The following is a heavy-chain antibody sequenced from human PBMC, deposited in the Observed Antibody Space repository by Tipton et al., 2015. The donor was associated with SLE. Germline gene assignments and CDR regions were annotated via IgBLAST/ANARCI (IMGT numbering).Heavy chain of an antibody. Sequence: QSGAEVKKPGASVKVSCKASGYTFTSYGISWVRQAPGQGLEWMGWISPYNGNTNYAQKLQGRVTMTTDTSTSSAYMDLRSLRSDDTAVYYCSRTSKTGFYIYFVYWGQGALVTVSS. V-gene: IGHV1-18*01. D-gene: IGHD3-9*01. CDR2: ISPYNGNT. CDR1: GYTFTSYG. J-gene: IGHJ4*02. CDR3: SRTSKTGFYIYFVY.